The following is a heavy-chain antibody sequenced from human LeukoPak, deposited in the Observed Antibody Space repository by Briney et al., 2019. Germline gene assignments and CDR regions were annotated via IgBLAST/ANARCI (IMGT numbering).Heavy chain of an antibody. D-gene: IGHD5-18*01. CDR2: ISYDGSNK. CDR3: ARDVDTAMAPIDY. CDR1: GFTFSGYA. V-gene: IGHV3-30-3*01. Sequence: PGRSLRLSCAASGFTFSGYAMHWVRQATGKGLEWVAVISYDGSNKYYADSVKGRFTISRDNSKNTLYLQMNSLRAEDTAVYYCARDVDTAMAPIDYWGQGTLVTVSS. J-gene: IGHJ4*02.